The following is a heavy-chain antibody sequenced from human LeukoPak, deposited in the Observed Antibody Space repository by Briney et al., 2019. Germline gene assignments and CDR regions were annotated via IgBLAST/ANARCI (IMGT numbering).Heavy chain of an antibody. CDR3: TRGLQERDIIRGFDF. J-gene: IGHJ4*01. CDR2: VYSTGTP. Sequence: SETLSLTCTVSGGSISTYYWSWIRQPAGRGLEWIVRVYSTGTPNYNPSLKSRLAMSVDTSKNQFSLTLNSVTAADTAVYFCTRGLQERDIIRGFDFWGPGILVTVSS. V-gene: IGHV4-4*07. D-gene: IGHD3-10*01. CDR1: GGSISTYY.